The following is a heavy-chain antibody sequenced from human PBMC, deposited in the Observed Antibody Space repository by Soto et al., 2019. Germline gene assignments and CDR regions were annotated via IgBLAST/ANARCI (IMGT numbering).Heavy chain of an antibody. CDR1: GGSISSSNW. J-gene: IGHJ6*02. CDR3: GSSPDYYYGMDV. V-gene: IGHV4-4*02. Sequence: SETLSLTCAVSGGSISSSNWWSWVRQPPGKGLEWIGEIYHSGSTNYNPSLKSRVTISVDKSKNQFSLKLSSVTAADTAVYYCGSSPDYYYGMDVWAKGPRSPSP. CDR2: IYHSGST.